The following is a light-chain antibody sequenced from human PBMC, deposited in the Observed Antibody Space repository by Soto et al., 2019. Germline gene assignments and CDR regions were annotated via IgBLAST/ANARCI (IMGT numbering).Light chain of an antibody. J-gene: IGLJ2*01. V-gene: IGLV2-14*01. Sequence: QSALTQPASVSGSPGQSITISCTGTSSDVGGYNYVSWYQQHPDKAPKLIIFEVSHRPSGVSNRFSGSKSGNTASLTISRLQAEDEADYYCTSYTRSRNLLFGGGTKLTVL. CDR1: SSDVGGYNY. CDR3: TSYTRSRNLL. CDR2: EVS.